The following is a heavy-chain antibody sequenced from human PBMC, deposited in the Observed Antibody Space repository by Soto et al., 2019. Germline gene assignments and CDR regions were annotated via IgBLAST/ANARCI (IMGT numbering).Heavy chain of an antibody. CDR2: IYPGDSDT. D-gene: IGHD2-21*01. CDR3: ARHFPYSPLDY. CDR1: GYSFTSYW. V-gene: IGHV5-51*01. J-gene: IGHJ4*02. Sequence: GESLKISCKTSGYSFTSYWIAWVRQMPGKGLEWMGIIYPGDSDTTYSPSFQGQVTISADKSISTAYLQWSSLKASDTAMYYCARHFPYSPLDYWGQGTLVTVSS.